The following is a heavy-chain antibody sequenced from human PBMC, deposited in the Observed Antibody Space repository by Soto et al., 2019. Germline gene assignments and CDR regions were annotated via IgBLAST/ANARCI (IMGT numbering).Heavy chain of an antibody. Sequence: GGSLRLSCAASGFTFSNSGMNWVRQAPGKGLEWVSSISSSSSYMYYADSVKGRFTISRDNAKNSLYLQMNSLRAEDTAVYYCARNGDSSDYRGWFDPWGQGTLVTVSS. J-gene: IGHJ5*02. CDR1: GFTFSNSG. V-gene: IGHV3-21*01. CDR3: ARNGDSSDYRGWFDP. CDR2: ISSSSSYM. D-gene: IGHD3-22*01.